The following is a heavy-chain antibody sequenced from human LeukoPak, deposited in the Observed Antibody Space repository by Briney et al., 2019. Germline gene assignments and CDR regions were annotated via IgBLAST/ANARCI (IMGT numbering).Heavy chain of an antibody. J-gene: IGHJ5*02. CDR3: ARSWADYYGSGSSRGWFDP. Sequence: PSETLSLTCAVSGGSISSGGYSWSWIRQPPGKGLEWIGYIYHSGSTYYNPSLKSRVTISVDRSKNQFSLKLSSVTAADTAVYYCARSWADYYGSGSSRGWFDPWGQGTLVTVSS. V-gene: IGHV4-30-2*01. CDR1: GGSISSGGYS. D-gene: IGHD3-10*01. CDR2: IYHSGST.